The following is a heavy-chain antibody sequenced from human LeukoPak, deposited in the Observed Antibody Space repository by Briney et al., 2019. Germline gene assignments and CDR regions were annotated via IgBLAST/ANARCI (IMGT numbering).Heavy chain of an antibody. V-gene: IGHV3-30*02. Sequence: GGSLRLSCVASGFTFRDYDMHWVRQPPGKGLEWVAFIRYDGSTNYYAESVKGRFTISRDNSKNTLYLQIDSLRPEDTAVYYCAKGGFGSSWPYFDYWGQGSLVTVSS. J-gene: IGHJ4*02. CDR3: AKGGFGSSWPYFDY. CDR2: IRYDGSTN. CDR1: GFTFRDYD. D-gene: IGHD6-13*01.